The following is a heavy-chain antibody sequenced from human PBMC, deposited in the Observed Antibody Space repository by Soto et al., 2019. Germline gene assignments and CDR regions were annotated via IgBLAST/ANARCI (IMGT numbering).Heavy chain of an antibody. V-gene: IGHV1-46*01. CDR3: ARDLAAGDH. CDR1: GYTFPHYY. CDR2: INPASGST. J-gene: IGHJ4*02. Sequence: QVQLVQSGAEVKKPGASVKLSCRTSGYTFPHYYIHWVRQAPGQGLEWLALINPASGSTNYAQDFLGRVTLTMDTSTTTVYMELSGLRAEDTAIFYCARDLAAGDHWGQGTLVTVSS. D-gene: IGHD6-25*01.